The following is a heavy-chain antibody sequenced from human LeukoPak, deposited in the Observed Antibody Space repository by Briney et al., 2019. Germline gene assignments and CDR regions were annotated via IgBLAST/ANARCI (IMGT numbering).Heavy chain of an antibody. CDR3: ATHYGILTGYQFDY. D-gene: IGHD3-9*01. CDR1: GYSFTSNW. V-gene: IGHV5-51*03. CDR2: IYPGDSDT. Sequence: KPGEPLKISCKGSGYSFTSNWIGWVRQKPGKGLEWMGIIYPGDSDTRYNPSFQGQVTISADKSISTAYLQWSSLKASDTAMYYCATHYGILTGYQFDYWGQGTLVTVSS. J-gene: IGHJ4*02.